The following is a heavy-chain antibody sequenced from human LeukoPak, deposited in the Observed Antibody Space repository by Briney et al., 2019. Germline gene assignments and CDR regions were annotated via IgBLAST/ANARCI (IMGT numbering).Heavy chain of an antibody. Sequence: GGSLRLSCAASGFTFSSYAMSWVRQAPGKGLEWVSAISGSGGSTHYADSVKGRFTISRDNSKNTLYLQMNSLRAEDTAVYYCAKDRRITMIVVVISGRRYFDYWGQGTLVTVSS. CDR1: GFTFSSYA. V-gene: IGHV3-23*01. J-gene: IGHJ4*02. D-gene: IGHD3-22*01. CDR2: ISGSGGST. CDR3: AKDRRITMIVVVISGRRYFDY.